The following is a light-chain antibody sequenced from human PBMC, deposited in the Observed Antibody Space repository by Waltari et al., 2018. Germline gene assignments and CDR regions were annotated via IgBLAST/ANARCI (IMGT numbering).Light chain of an antibody. CDR1: TNDLGSYNY. CDR3: CSYAGSYTWV. V-gene: IGLV2-11*01. CDR2: DVT. Sequence: SALTQPRSVSGSPGQSVTISCTGTTNDLGSYNYVSWYQQHPGKAPKLIILDVTKRPPGVPDHLSGSKSGNTASLTIAGLRAEDEAEYYCCSYAGSYTWVFGGGTKLTVV. J-gene: IGLJ3*02.